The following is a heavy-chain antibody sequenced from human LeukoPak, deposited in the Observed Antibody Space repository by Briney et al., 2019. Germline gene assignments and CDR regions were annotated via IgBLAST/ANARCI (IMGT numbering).Heavy chain of an antibody. CDR3: ARGGAARRGYYFDY. CDR2: IYTSGST. J-gene: IGHJ4*02. D-gene: IGHD6-6*01. V-gene: IGHV4-4*07. Sequence: SETLSLTCTVSGGSISSYYWSWIRQPAGKGLEWIGRIYTSGSTNYNPSLKSRVTMSVDTSKNQFSLKLSSVTAADTAVYYCARGGAARRGYYFDYWGQGTLVTVSS. CDR1: GGSISSYY.